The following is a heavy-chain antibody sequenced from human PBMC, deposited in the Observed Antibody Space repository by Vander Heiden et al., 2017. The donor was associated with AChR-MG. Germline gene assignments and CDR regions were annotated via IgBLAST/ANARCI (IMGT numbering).Heavy chain of an antibody. V-gene: IGHV3-21*01. D-gene: IGHD4-17*01. Sequence: EVQLVESGGGLVKPGGSLRLPCPASGFPFSSYSMNWVRQAPGKGLEWVSSISSSSSYIYYADSVKGRFTISRDNAKNSLYLQMNSLRAEDTAVYYCARVRSVTTPSLDYWGQGTLVTVSS. J-gene: IGHJ4*02. CDR1: GFPFSSYS. CDR2: ISSSSSYI. CDR3: ARVRSVTTPSLDY.